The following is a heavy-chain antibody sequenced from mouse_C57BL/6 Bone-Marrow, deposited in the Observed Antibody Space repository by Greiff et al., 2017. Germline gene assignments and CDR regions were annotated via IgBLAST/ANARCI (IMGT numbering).Heavy chain of an antibody. V-gene: IGHV7-1*01. J-gene: IGHJ4*01. CDR1: GFTFSDFY. D-gene: IGHD3-1*01. CDR3: ARDESPRAMDY. CDR2: SRNKANDYTT. Sequence: EVQGVESGGGLVQSGRSLRLSCATSGFTFSDFYMEWVRQAPGKGLEWIAASRNKANDYTTEYSASVKGRFIVSRDTSQSILYLQMNALRAEDTAIYYCARDESPRAMDYWGQGTSVTVSS.